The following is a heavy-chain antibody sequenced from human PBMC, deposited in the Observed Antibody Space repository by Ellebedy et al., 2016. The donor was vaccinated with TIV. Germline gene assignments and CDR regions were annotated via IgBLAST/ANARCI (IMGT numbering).Heavy chain of an antibody. J-gene: IGHJ4*02. Sequence: SETLSLTXTVSGDSINTGASYWTWIRQYPGKGLEWIGYIYHRGSTYYNPSLKSRITIAVDTPDNQFSLNLTSISPADTAVYYCARVSKGGTYSRIFDHWGQGILVTVSS. V-gene: IGHV4-31*03. CDR1: GDSINTGASY. CDR2: IYHRGST. CDR3: ARVSKGGTYSRIFDH. D-gene: IGHD1-26*01.